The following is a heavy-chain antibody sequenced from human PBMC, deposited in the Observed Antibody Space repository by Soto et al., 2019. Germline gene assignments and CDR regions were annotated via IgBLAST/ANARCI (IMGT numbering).Heavy chain of an antibody. CDR3: AKDRITMVRGVIMGGYYFDY. V-gene: IGHV3-30*18. CDR1: GFTFSSYG. CDR2: ISYDGSNK. D-gene: IGHD3-10*01. J-gene: IGHJ4*02. Sequence: GGSLRLSCAASGFTFSSYGMHWVRQAPGKGLEWVAVISYDGSNKYYADSVKGRFTISRDNSKNTLYLQMNSLRAEDTAVYYCAKDRITMVRGVIMGGYYFDYWGQGTLVTVSS.